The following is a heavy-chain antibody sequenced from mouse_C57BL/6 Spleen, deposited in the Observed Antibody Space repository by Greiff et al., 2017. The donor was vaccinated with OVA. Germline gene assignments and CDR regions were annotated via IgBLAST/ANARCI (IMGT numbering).Heavy chain of an antibody. V-gene: IGHV1-9*01. D-gene: IGHD2-5*01. J-gene: IGHJ2*01. CDR1: GYTFTGYW. CDR2: IIPGSGST. Sequence: VKLQESGAELMKPGASVKLSCKATGYTFTGYWIEWVKQRPGHGLEWIGEIIPGSGSTYYNEKLKGQFTFTGDTSSNTAYLQLSSLTTEDSAIYYCATKASYYSNPYYFDYWGQGTTLTVSS. CDR3: ATKASYYSNPYYFDY.